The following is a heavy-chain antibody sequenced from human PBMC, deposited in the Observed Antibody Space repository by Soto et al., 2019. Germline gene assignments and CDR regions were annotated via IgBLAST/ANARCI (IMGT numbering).Heavy chain of an antibody. D-gene: IGHD6-6*01. CDR1: GGSISSYY. CDR2: IYYSGST. Sequence: PSETLSLTCTVSGGSISSYYWSWIRQPPGKGLEWIGYIYYSGSTNYNPSLKSRVTISVDTSKNQFSLKLSSVTAADTAVYYCARGGIAARPGGQNWFDPWGQGTLVTVSS. J-gene: IGHJ5*02. V-gene: IGHV4-59*01. CDR3: ARGGIAARPGGQNWFDP.